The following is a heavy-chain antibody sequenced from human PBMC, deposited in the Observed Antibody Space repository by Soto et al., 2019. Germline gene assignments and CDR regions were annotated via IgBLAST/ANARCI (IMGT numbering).Heavy chain of an antibody. CDR2: VSYDGGIK. J-gene: IGHJ3*02. CDR3: AKLPWSFNYYDRSDYRATDNDAFDI. D-gene: IGHD3-22*01. V-gene: IGHV3-30*18. Sequence: QMQLVESGGGVVQPGTSLRVSCAASGFTFSHYGIHWVRQAPGKGLEWVAVVSYDGGIKLYADSVRDRFAISRENSKNTLYLQMNILVPDDTAVYYCAKLPWSFNYYDRSDYRATDNDAFDIWRQGTMVTVSS. CDR1: GFTFSHYG.